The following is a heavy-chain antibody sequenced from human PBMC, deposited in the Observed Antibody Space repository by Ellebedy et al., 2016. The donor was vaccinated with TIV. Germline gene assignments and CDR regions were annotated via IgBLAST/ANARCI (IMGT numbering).Heavy chain of an antibody. V-gene: IGHV3-21*01. J-gene: IGHJ4*02. CDR1: GFIFSTYS. D-gene: IGHD4-17*01. CDR3: ARGSVTVTSITPFDY. Sequence: LSLTCAASGFIFSTYSMNWVRQTPGRGLELVSSISSSSSYIYYADSVKGRFTISRDNAKNSLYLQMNSLRVEDTAVYYCARGSVTVTSITPFDYWGQGTLVTVSS. CDR2: ISSSSSYI.